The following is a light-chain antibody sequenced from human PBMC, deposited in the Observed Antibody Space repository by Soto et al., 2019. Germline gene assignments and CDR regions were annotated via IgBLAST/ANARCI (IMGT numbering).Light chain of an antibody. CDR3: SSYTSSSTYV. CDR1: SSDVGGYNY. Sequence: QSVLAQPPSVSGSPGQSITISCTGTSSDVGGYNYVSWYQQHPGKAPKLMIYEVSNRLSGVSNRFSGSKSGNTASLTISGLQAEDEADYYCSSYTSSSTYVFGTGTKVTVL. J-gene: IGLJ1*01. V-gene: IGLV2-14*01. CDR2: EVS.